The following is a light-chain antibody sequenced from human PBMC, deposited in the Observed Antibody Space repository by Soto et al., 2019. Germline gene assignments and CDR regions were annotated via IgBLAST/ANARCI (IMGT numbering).Light chain of an antibody. Sequence: ETVLTQSPVTLSLSPGERATLSCRASHIVSINYLAWYQQKPGQAPRLLIYGASSRATGIPDRFSGSGSGTDFTLTISRLEPEDYAVYYCQQYGNSPLTFGGGTKVDIK. CDR3: QQYGNSPLT. CDR2: GAS. CDR1: HIVSINY. J-gene: IGKJ4*01. V-gene: IGKV3-20*01.